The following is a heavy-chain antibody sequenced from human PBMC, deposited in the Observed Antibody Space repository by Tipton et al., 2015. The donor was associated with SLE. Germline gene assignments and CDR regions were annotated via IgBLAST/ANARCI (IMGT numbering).Heavy chain of an antibody. CDR2: IYYSGST. CDR3: ARGDYLDY. Sequence: TLSLTCTVSGGSISSYYWSWIRQPPGKGLEWIGYIYYSGSTNYNPSLKSRVTISVDTSKNQFSLKLSSVTAADTAVYYCARGDYLDYWGQGTLVPVSS. J-gene: IGHJ4*02. V-gene: IGHV4-59*01. CDR1: GGSISSYY.